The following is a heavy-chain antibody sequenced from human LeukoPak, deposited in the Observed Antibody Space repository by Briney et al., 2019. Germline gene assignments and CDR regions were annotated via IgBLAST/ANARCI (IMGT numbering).Heavy chain of an antibody. CDR2: IWYGGSNK. CDR1: GFTFSSYG. J-gene: IGHJ6*03. Sequence: PGRSLRLSCAASGFTFSSYGMHWVRQVPGKGLEWVAVIWYGGSNKYYADSVKGRFTISRDNSKNTLYLQMNSLRAEDTAVYYCAKDLRRRETDGYYYYYMDVWGKGTTVTVSS. V-gene: IGHV3-30*18. D-gene: IGHD1-26*01. CDR3: AKDLRRRETDGYYYYYMDV.